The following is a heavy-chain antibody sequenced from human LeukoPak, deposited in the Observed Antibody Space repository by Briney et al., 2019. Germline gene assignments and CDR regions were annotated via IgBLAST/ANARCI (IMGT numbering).Heavy chain of an antibody. CDR1: GFTISSNY. Sequence: PGGSLRLSCAASGFTISSNYMSWVRQAPGKGLEWVSVIYSGGSTYYADSVKGRFTISRDNSKNTLYLQMNSLRAEDTAVYYCARAPYDYYYGMDVWGQGTTATVSS. V-gene: IGHV3-66*01. CDR2: IYSGGST. CDR3: ARAPYDYYYGMDV. J-gene: IGHJ6*02.